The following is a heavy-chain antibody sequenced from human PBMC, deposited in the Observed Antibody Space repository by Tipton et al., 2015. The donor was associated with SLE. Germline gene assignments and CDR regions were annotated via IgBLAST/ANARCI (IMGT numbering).Heavy chain of an antibody. D-gene: IGHD5-18*01. Sequence: SLRLSCAASGFTFTDSAMDWVRQAPGKGLEWGSGITWSSAKIVYADSVKGRCTISRDNAKNSLYLQINSLRPEDTAFYYCARAGAGLNTALFDFWGLGTLVTVSS. CDR1: GFTFTDSA. V-gene: IGHV3-9*01. J-gene: IGHJ4*02. CDR3: ARAGAGLNTALFDF. CDR2: ITWSSAKI.